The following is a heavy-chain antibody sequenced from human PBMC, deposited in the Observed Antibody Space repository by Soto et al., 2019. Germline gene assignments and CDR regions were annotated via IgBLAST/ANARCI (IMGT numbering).Heavy chain of an antibody. CDR3: ARSTVTSD. CDR2: ISDSGSTM. Sequence: EVILVESGGGLARPGGSLRLSCATSGFSFSSFEMIWVRQAPGKGLEWISYISDSGSTMYYADSVKGRFTISRDNAKNSLYLQMSSLRVEDTALYYCARSTVTSDWGQGTQVTVPS. V-gene: IGHV3-48*03. CDR1: GFSFSSFE. D-gene: IGHD4-17*01. J-gene: IGHJ4*02.